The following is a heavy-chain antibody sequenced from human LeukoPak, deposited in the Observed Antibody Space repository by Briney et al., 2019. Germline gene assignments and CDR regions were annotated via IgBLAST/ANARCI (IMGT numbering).Heavy chain of an antibody. V-gene: IGHV4-38-2*01. J-gene: IGHJ4*02. Sequence: SETLSLTCAVSGYSISSGYYWGWIRQPPGKGLEWIGSIYHSGSTYYNPSLKSRVTISVDTSKNQFSLKLSSATAADTAVYYCARHWDGVVIIDYWGQGTLVTVSS. CDR3: ARHWDGVVIIDY. CDR1: GYSISSGYY. CDR2: IYHSGST. D-gene: IGHD3-3*01.